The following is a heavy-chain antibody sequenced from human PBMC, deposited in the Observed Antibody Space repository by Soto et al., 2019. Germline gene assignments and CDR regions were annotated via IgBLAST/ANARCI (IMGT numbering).Heavy chain of an antibody. CDR3: AGESFRLGDCSGGSCPLGY. V-gene: IGHV1-3*01. J-gene: IGHJ4*02. Sequence: GASVKVSCKASGYTFTSYAMHWVRQAPGQRLEWMGWINAGNGNTKYSQKFQGRVTITRDTSASTAYMELSSLSSEDTAVYYCAGESFRLGDCSGGSCPLGYWGQGTLVTVSS. D-gene: IGHD2-15*01. CDR2: INAGNGNT. CDR1: GYTFTSYA.